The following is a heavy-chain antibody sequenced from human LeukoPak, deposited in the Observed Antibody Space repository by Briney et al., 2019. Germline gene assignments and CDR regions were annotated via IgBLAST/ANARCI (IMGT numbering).Heavy chain of an antibody. J-gene: IGHJ4*02. Sequence: ASVKVSCKASGYTFTGYYMNWVRQAPGQGREWMGWINPNSGGTNYAQKFQGRVTMTRDTSISTVYMELSRLRSDDTAVYYCARGYWGSVEEYFDYWGQGTLVTVSS. CDR3: ARGYWGSVEEYFDY. V-gene: IGHV1-2*02. CDR2: INPNSGGT. CDR1: GYTFTGYY. D-gene: IGHD7-27*01.